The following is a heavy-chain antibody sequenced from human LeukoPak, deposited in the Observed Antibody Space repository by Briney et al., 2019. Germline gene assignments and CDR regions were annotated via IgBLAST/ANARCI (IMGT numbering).Heavy chain of an antibody. J-gene: IGHJ4*02. V-gene: IGHV4-38-2*01. CDR3: ARHTIVPAAMWYFDY. CDR2: IYYSGST. CDR1: GYSISSGYY. Sequence: SETLSLTCAVSGYSISSGYYWGWIRQPPGKGLEWIGSIYYSGSTYYNPSLKSRVTISVDTSKNQFSLKLSSVTAADTAVYYCARHTIVPAAMWYFDYWGQGTLVTVSS. D-gene: IGHD2-2*01.